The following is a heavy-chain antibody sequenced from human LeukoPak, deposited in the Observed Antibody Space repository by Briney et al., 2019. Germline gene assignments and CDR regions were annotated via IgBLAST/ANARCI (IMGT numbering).Heavy chain of an antibody. CDR1: GFTFSSYS. CDR2: ISSSSSTI. J-gene: IGHJ4*02. D-gene: IGHD5-12*01. V-gene: IGHV3-48*04. CDR3: ARRSVSGYDLFHFDY. Sequence: GGSLRLSCAASGFTFSSYSMNWVRQAPGKGLEWVSYISSSSSTIYYADSVKGRFTISRDNAKNSLYLQMNSLRAEDTAVYYCARRSVSGYDLFHFDYWGQGTLVTVSS.